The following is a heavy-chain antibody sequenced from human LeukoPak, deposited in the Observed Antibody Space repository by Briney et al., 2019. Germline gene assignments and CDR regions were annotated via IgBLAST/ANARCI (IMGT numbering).Heavy chain of an antibody. CDR1: GVSVRSRGFS. Sequence: SETMSLTCTVSGVSVRSRGFSWGWIRQPPGKGLEWIATISSNGTTYYNPSVRSRITISVDTSKNQLSVKLRPVAAADTAVYYCSRGFEEWGGADSWGQGTLVTVSS. CDR3: SRGFEEWGGADS. D-gene: IGHD3-10*01. J-gene: IGHJ4*02. CDR2: ISSNGTT. V-gene: IGHV4-39*01.